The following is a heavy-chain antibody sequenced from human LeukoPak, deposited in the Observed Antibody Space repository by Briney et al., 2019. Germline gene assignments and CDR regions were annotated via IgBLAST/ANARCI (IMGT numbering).Heavy chain of an antibody. J-gene: IGHJ4*02. D-gene: IGHD6-13*01. CDR1: GFTFSSYA. CDR2: ISGSGDST. CDR3: AKTRPLDSSSWSHGDY. V-gene: IGHV3-23*01. Sequence: GGSLRLSCAGSGFTFSSYAMSWVRQAPGKGLEWVSAISGSGDSTYYGDSVKGRFTISRDNSKNTLYLQMNSLRAEDTAVYYCAKTRPLDSSSWSHGDYWGQGTLVTVSS.